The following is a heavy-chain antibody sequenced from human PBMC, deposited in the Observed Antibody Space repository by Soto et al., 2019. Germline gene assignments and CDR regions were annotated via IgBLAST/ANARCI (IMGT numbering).Heavy chain of an antibody. CDR3: AREQVDGSGSYPH. Sequence: QVQLQESGPGLVKPSETLSLTCTVSGGSISSYYWSWIRQPPGKGLEWIGYIYYSGSTNYNPSLKSRTPRSVDTSKNQLSLKLSSVTAADTAVYYCAREQVDGSGSYPHWGQGTLVTVSS. V-gene: IGHV4-59*01. J-gene: IGHJ1*01. CDR2: IYYSGST. CDR1: GGSISSYY. D-gene: IGHD3-10*01.